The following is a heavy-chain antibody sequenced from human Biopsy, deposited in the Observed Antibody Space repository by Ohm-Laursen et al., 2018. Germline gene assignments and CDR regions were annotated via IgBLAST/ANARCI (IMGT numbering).Heavy chain of an antibody. CDR1: GGSISSGGYY. Sequence: GTLSLTWAVSGGSISSGGYYWSWVRQAPGKGLECVSVINGSGGSTYYADPVKGRFTISRDNSKNTLYLQMNSLRAEDTAMYYCARDLYDFCGGCPFDPWGQGTLVTVS. D-gene: IGHD3-3*01. J-gene: IGHJ5*02. CDR3: ARDLYDFCGGCPFDP. CDR2: INGSGGST. V-gene: IGHV3-23*01.